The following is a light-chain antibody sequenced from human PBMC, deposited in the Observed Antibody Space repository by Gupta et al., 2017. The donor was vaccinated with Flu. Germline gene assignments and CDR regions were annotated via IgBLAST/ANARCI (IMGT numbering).Light chain of an antibody. CDR3: CSYTTSDSVV. CDR2: DVT. J-gene: IGLJ2*01. V-gene: IGLV2-14*01. Sequence: SALTQPASVSGSPGQSSTISCIGTYSVVGGYNYVSWYQPYPGKAPKLMLYDVTNRPAGVSHLFSGSKSGDTASLTICVHTEEDAGDYYCCSYTTSDSVVFGGGTKVTVL. CDR1: YSVVGGYNY.